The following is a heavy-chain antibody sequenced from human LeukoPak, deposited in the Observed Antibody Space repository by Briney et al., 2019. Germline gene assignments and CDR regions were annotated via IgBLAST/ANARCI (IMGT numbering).Heavy chain of an antibody. CDR2: IYHSGST. V-gene: IGHV4-38-2*01. CDR3: ASSSWALFDY. Sequence: SETLSLTCAVSGYSISSGYYWGWIRQPPGKELEWIGSIYHSGSTYYSPSLKSRVTISVDTSKNQFSLKLSSVTAADTAVYYCASSSWALFDYWGQGTLVTVSS. D-gene: IGHD6-13*01. J-gene: IGHJ4*02. CDR1: GYSISSGYY.